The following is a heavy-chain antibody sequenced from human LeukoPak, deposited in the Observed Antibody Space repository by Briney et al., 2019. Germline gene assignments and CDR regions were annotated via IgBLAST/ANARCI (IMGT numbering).Heavy chain of an antibody. CDR1: GFTFSSYG. CDR2: ISYDGSNK. D-gene: IGHD3-22*01. CDR3: AKESGSGYYYSPFDY. V-gene: IGHV3-30*18. Sequence: PGGSLRLSCAASGFTFSSYGMHWVRQAPGKGLEWVAVISYDGSNKYYADSVKGRFTISRDNSKNTLYLQMNSLRAEDTAVYYCAKESGSGYYYSPFDYWGQGTLVTVSS. J-gene: IGHJ4*02.